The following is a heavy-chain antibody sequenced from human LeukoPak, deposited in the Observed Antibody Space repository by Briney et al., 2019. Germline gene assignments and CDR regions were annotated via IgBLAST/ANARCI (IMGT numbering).Heavy chain of an antibody. J-gene: IGHJ4*02. Sequence: PGGSLRLSCAASGFTFDDYAMHWVRQAPGKGLEWVSGISWNSGSIGYADSVKGRFTISRDNAKNSLYLQMNSLGAEDTALYYCAKEASGYCSGGSCYSSPGLDYWGQGTLVTVSS. CDR1: GFTFDDYA. CDR2: ISWNSGSI. D-gene: IGHD2-15*01. CDR3: AKEASGYCSGGSCYSSPGLDY. V-gene: IGHV3-9*01.